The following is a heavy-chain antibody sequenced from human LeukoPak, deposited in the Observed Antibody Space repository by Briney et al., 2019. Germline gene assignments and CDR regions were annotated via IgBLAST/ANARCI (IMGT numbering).Heavy chain of an antibody. CDR2: IKKDGSEK. V-gene: IGHV3-7*03. J-gene: IGHJ4*02. D-gene: IGHD6-13*01. CDR3: ARGLYSSTTYYFDY. CDR1: GFTFSNYW. Sequence: GGSLRLSSAASGFTFSNYWMSWVRQAPGKGLEWVANIKKDGSEKYYVDSVKGRFTISRDNAKNSMYLQMNSLRAEDTAVYYCARGLYSSTTYYFDYWGQGTLVTVSS.